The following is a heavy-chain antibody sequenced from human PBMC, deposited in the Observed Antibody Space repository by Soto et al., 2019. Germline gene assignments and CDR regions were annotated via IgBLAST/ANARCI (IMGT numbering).Heavy chain of an antibody. V-gene: IGHV3-15*01. CDR2: IKSKTDGGTT. Sequence: GGSLRLSCAASGFTFSNAWMSWVRQAPGKGLEWVGRIKSKTDGGTTDYAAPVKGRFTISRDDSKNTLYLQMNSLKTEDTAVYYCTTSRRSYCSSTSCPMYYFDYWGQGTLVTVSS. CDR1: GFTFSNAW. J-gene: IGHJ4*02. CDR3: TTSRRSYCSSTSCPMYYFDY. D-gene: IGHD2-2*01.